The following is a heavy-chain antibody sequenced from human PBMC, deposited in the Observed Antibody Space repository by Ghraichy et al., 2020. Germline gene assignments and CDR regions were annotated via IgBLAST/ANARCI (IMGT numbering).Heavy chain of an antibody. J-gene: IGHJ4*01. CDR3: AKDGGYSYGYWTLDY. CDR1: GFTFDDYT. V-gene: IGHV3-43*01. D-gene: IGHD5-18*01. Sequence: GGSLRLSCAASGFTFDDYTMHWVRQAPGKGLEWVSLISRDGSSTYYADSVKGRFTISRDNTKNSLYLQMNSLRTEDTALYYCAKDGGYSYGYWTLDYWGHGTLVTVSS. CDR2: ISRDGSST.